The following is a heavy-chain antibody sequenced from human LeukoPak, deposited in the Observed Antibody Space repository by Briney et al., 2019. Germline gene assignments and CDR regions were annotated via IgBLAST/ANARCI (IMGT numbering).Heavy chain of an antibody. CDR2: IYSSGST. V-gene: IGHV4-59*01. Sequence: SETLSLTCTVSGGSISSYYWSWIRQPPGKGLEWIGYIYSSGSTNYNPSLKSRITISVDTSKNQFSLKLSSVTAADTAVYYCARDRYHRGPQVRGTAAGTGNYYYYGMDVWGQGTTVTVSS. CDR3: ARDRYHRGPQVRGTAAGTGNYYYYGMDV. J-gene: IGHJ6*02. D-gene: IGHD6-13*01. CDR1: GGSISSYY.